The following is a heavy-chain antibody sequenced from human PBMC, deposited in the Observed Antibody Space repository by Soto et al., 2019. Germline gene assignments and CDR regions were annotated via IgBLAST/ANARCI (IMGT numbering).Heavy chain of an antibody. J-gene: IGHJ4*02. CDR3: ANGPR. Sequence: LVESGGGVVQPGGSLRLACAASGFTFSNIWMSWVRRSPEKVPEWVASISTEGGEIYYVDSVKGRCTLSRYHTRNSLSLQMNSLRAEDTAVSHCANGPRWGQGTLVTAAS. CDR2: ISTEGGEI. CDR1: GFTFSNIW. D-gene: IGHD4-17*01. V-gene: IGHV3-7*01.